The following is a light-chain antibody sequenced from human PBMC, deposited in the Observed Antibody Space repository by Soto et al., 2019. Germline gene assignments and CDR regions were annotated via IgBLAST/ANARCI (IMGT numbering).Light chain of an antibody. CDR1: HDITSF. CDR2: DAS. V-gene: IGKV1-33*01. J-gene: IGKJ3*01. Sequence: DIQMTQSPSSLSASVGDRVTITCQASHDITSFLNWYQHKPGRAPKLLIYDASILEAGVPTRFGGSASGTHFTCTISSLQAEDVATYYCQHCDYLHIVGPGTTVDFK. CDR3: QHCDYLHI.